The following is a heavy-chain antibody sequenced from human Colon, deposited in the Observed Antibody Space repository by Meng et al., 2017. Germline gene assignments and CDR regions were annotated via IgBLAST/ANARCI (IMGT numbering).Heavy chain of an antibody. J-gene: IGHJ4*02. CDR2: IHLGTSNT. CDR3: ARYDRNTEDY. CDR1: GYSFANYW. Sequence: GESLKISCKGSGYSFANYWIGWVRQMPGKGLEWMGIIHLGTSNTKYSPSFQGQVTVSADRSTSTAYLQWSSLKASDTAMYYCARYDRNTEDYWGQGTLVTVSS. D-gene: IGHD2/OR15-2a*01. V-gene: IGHV5-51*01.